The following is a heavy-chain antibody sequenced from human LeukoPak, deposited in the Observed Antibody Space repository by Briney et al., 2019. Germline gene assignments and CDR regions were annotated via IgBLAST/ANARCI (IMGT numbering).Heavy chain of an antibody. V-gene: IGHV3-7*04. CDR2: IKTDGSEQ. CDR1: GFSFSAYW. D-gene: IGHD2-15*01. Sequence: GGSLRLSCAASGFSFSAYWMSWVRQAPGKGLEWLANIKTDGSEQYYVDSVKGRSTISRDNAMNSLYLQMNSLRADDTAVYYCAREYCSGGTCYLPGYWGQGTLVTVSS. CDR3: AREYCSGGTCYLPGY. J-gene: IGHJ4*02.